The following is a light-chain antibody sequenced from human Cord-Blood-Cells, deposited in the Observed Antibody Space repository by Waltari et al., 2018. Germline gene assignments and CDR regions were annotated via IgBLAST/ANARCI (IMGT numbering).Light chain of an antibody. J-gene: IGKJ2*02. CDR2: AAS. CDR3: QQSYSTLWGT. Sequence: DIQMTQSPSSLSASVGERVTITCRASQSISSYLNWYQQKPGKAPKLLIYAASSLQSGVPSRFSCSGSGTDFTLTISSLQPEDFATYYCQQSYSTLWGTFGQVTKLEIK. CDR1: QSISSY. V-gene: IGKV1-39*01.